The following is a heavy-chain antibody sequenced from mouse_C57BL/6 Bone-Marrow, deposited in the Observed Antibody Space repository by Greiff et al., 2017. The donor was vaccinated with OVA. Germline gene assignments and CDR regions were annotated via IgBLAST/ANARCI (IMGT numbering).Heavy chain of an antibody. J-gene: IGHJ2*01. CDR3: ARHPNYYGSSYDDYFDY. V-gene: IGHV1-62-2*01. CDR1: GYTFTEYT. CDR2: FYPGSGSI. D-gene: IGHD1-1*01. Sequence: QVHVKQSGAELVKPGASVKLSCKASGYTFTEYTIHWVKQRSGQGLEWIGWFYPGSGSIKYNEKFKDKATLTADKSSSTVYMELSRLTSEDSAVYFCARHPNYYGSSYDDYFDYWGQGTTLTVSS.